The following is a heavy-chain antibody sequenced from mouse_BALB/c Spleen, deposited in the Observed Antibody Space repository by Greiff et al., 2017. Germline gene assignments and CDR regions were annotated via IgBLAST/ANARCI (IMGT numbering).Heavy chain of an antibody. CDR2: IWGDGST. Sequence: VQRVESGPGLVAPSQSLSITCTVSGFSLTGYGVNWVRQPPGKGLEWLGMIWGDGSTDYNSALKSRLSISKDNSKSQVFLKMNSLQTDDTARYYCARGGSSYPFDVWGAGTTVTVSS. CDR3: ARGGSSYPFDV. D-gene: IGHD1-1*01. CDR1: GFSLTGYG. J-gene: IGHJ1*01. V-gene: IGHV2-6-7*01.